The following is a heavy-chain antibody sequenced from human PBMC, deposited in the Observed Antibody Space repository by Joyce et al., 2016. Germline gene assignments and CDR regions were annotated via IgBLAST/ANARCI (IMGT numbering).Heavy chain of an antibody. V-gene: IGHV3-30*18. D-gene: IGHD3-10*01. CDR3: VKCLGVGGSIDALDI. Sequence: QVQLVESGGGVVQPGRSLRLSCAAAGFTFSSYGIHWVRQAPGSGLGWVALISDDGSKKFYGDSVRGRLTIPRDNSKNTLNLPMNSLGVEDPAVYYCVKCLGVGGSIDALDIWGQGTMVTVSS. CDR1: GFTFSSYG. CDR2: ISDDGSKK. J-gene: IGHJ3*02.